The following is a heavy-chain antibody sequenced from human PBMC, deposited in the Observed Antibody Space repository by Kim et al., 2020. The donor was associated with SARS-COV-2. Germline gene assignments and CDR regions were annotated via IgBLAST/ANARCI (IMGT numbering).Heavy chain of an antibody. V-gene: IGHV3-30*04. CDR1: GFTFSSYA. CDR3: ARDQNRAAAQPNYGMDV. CDR2: ISYDGSNK. J-gene: IGHJ6*02. D-gene: IGHD6-13*01. Sequence: GGSLRLSCAASGFTFSSYAMHWVRQAPGKGLEWVAVISYDGSNKYYADSVKGRFTISRDNSKNTLYLQMNSLRAEDTAVYYCARDQNRAAAQPNYGMDVWGQGTTVTVSS.